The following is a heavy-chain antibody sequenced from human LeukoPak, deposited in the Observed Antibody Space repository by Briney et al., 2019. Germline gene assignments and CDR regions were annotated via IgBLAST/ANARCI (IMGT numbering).Heavy chain of an antibody. J-gene: IGHJ4*02. Sequence: GGSLRLSCAASGFTFSSYGMHWVRQAPGKGLEWVAVISNDGSKKYYAGSAKGRFTNSRDNSQNTLYLQMNSLRAEDTAVYYCATPPSVRYDSSGYFDYWGQGTLVTVSS. CDR1: GFTFSSYG. CDR3: ATPPSVRYDSSGYFDY. CDR2: ISNDGSKK. V-gene: IGHV3-30*03. D-gene: IGHD3-22*01.